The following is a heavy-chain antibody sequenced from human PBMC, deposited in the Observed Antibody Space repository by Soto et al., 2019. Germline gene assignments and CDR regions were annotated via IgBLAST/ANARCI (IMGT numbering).Heavy chain of an antibody. CDR3: ARGRYGDY. CDR1: GYAFTTYG. Sequence: QVHLVQSGAEVKKPGASVKVSCKGSGYAFTTYGITWVRQAPGQGLEWMGWISAHNSNTNYAQKLQCRVTVTRDTSTSTAYMELRSLRSDDTAVYYCARGRYGDYWGQGALVTVSS. CDR2: ISAHNSNT. J-gene: IGHJ4*02. D-gene: IGHD1-1*01. V-gene: IGHV1-18*01.